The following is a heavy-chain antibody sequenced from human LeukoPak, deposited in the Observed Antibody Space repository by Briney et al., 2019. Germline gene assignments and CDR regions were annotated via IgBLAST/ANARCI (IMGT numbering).Heavy chain of an antibody. CDR3: AKNSSGRGIFDC. V-gene: IGHV3-20*04. Sequence: GGSLRLSCATSGFTFDDYGMAWVRQVPGKGLEWVSGISWHGGATCYADSVRGRFTISRDNSKNTLYLQMNSLRAEDTAEYYCAKNSSGRGIFDCWGQGTLVTVSS. D-gene: IGHD6-19*01. CDR2: ISWHGGAT. CDR1: GFTFDDYG. J-gene: IGHJ4*02.